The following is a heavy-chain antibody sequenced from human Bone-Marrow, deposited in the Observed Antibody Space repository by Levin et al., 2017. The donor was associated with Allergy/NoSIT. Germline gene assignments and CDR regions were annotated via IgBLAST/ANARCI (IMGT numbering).Heavy chain of an antibody. CDR1: GFTFSSYA. J-gene: IGHJ4*02. Sequence: GESLKISCAASGFTFSSYAMSWVRQAPGKGLEWVSAISGSGGSTYYADSVKGRFTISRDNSKNTLYLQMNSLRAEDTAVYYCAKDLSYVGDYIWGSYRYGTYFDYWGQGTLVTVSS. CDR3: AKDLSYVGDYIWGSYRYGTYFDY. D-gene: IGHD3-16*02. CDR2: ISGSGGST. V-gene: IGHV3-23*01.